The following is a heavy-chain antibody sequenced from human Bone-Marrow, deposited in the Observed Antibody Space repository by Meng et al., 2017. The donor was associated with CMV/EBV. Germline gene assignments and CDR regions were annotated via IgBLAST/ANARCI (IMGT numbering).Heavy chain of an antibody. Sequence: GGSLRLSCAASGFTFSSYWMHWVRQAPGKGLVWVSRINRDGSSTSYADTVKGRFTISRDNAKNTLYLQMNSLRAEDTAVYYCARGCYDFWSGYYYYYYYGMDVWGQGTTVTVSS. J-gene: IGHJ6*02. V-gene: IGHV3-74*01. D-gene: IGHD3-3*01. CDR3: ARGCYDFWSGYYYYYYYGMDV. CDR2: INRDGSST. CDR1: GFTFSSYW.